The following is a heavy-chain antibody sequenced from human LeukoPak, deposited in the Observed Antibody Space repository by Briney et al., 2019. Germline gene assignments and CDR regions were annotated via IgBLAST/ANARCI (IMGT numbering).Heavy chain of an antibody. CDR2: VYHDGRT. J-gene: IGHJ5*02. D-gene: IGHD6-13*01. V-gene: IGHV4-38-2*02. CDR1: GYSISSGYY. Sequence: SETLSLTCTVSGYSISSGYYWAWLRQSPGKGLEWIGNVYHDGRTYYNPSLKSRVTISVDTSTNQFSLKLSSVTATDTGLYYCARGYSSSWYYNWFDPWGQGTLVAVSS. CDR3: ARGYSSSWYYNWFDP.